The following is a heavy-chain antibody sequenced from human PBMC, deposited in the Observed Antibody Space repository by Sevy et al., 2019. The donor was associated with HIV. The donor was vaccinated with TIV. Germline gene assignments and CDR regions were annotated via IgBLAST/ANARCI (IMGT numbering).Heavy chain of an antibody. CDR1: GFSFSNSW. Sequence: GGSLRLSCTASGFSFSNSWMTWVRQAPGKGLEWVGRIRSNTDGGQTDFAAPVKGRFSISRDDSKNTLYLQMNSLKTEDTGVYYCATTLVDFVSGSFEYWFDRWGQGTLVTVSS. V-gene: IGHV3-15*01. CDR2: IRSNTDGGQT. CDR3: ATTLVDFVSGSFEYWFDR. D-gene: IGHD3-10*01. J-gene: IGHJ5*02.